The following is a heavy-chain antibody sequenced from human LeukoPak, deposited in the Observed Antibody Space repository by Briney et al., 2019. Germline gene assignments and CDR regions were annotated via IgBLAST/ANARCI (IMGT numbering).Heavy chain of an antibody. CDR2: INPSGTTT. Sequence: ASVKVSCKASGYTFTTHYMHWVRQAPGQGLEWMGLINPSGTTTNYAQKFRGRVTMTRDLSTSTDYMELSSLRSDDTAVYFCARDNSVGDYAWWFDPWGQGTLVTVS. V-gene: IGHV1-46*01. D-gene: IGHD1-26*01. CDR3: ARDNSVGDYAWWFDP. CDR1: GYTFTTHY. J-gene: IGHJ5*02.